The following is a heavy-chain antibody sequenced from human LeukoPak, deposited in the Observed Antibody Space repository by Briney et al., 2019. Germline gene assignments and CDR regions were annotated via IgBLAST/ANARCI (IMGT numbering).Heavy chain of an antibody. D-gene: IGHD6-13*01. CDR2: IRYDGSNR. J-gene: IGHJ4*02. CDR3: AIGGRYSSSWFDY. V-gene: IGHV3-30*02. CDR1: GFTFSSYG. Sequence: GGSLRLSRAASGFTFSSYGMHWVRQAPGKGLEWVAFIRYDGSNRYYADSVKGRFTISRDNSKNTLYLQMNSLRAEDTAVYYCAIGGRYSSSWFDYWGQGTLVTVSS.